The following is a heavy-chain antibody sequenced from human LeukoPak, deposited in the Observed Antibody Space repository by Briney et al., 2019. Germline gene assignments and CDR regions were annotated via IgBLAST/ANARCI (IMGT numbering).Heavy chain of an antibody. D-gene: IGHD3-10*01. CDR2: IYSDNT. CDR1: GFTVSSNS. Sequence: PGGSLRLSCTVSGFTVSSNSMSWVRQAPGKGLEWVSFIYSDNTHYSDSVKGRFTISRDNSKNTLYLQMNSLRAEDTAVYYCRTGSGSYYYYYYYYMDVWGKGTTVTISS. V-gene: IGHV3-53*01. CDR3: RTGSGSYYYYYYYYMDV. J-gene: IGHJ6*03.